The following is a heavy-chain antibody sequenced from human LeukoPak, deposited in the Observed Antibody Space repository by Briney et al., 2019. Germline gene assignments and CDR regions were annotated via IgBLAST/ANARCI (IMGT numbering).Heavy chain of an antibody. J-gene: IGHJ5*02. CDR3: YYDSSGYLNWLDP. V-gene: IGHV3-33*01. CDR1: GFTFSSYG. Sequence: GGSLRLSCAASGFTFSSYGMHWVRQAPGKGLEWVAVIWYDGSNKYYADSVKGRFTISRDNSKNTLYLQMNSLRAEDTAVYYRYYDSSGYLNWLDPWGQGTLVTVSS. CDR2: IWYDGSNK. D-gene: IGHD3-22*01.